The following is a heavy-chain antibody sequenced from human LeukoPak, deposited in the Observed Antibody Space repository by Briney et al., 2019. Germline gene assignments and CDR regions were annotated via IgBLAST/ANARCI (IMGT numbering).Heavy chain of an antibody. CDR3: AKDGTIFGVVRLGYMDV. CDR2: ISGSGGST. D-gene: IGHD3-3*01. J-gene: IGHJ6*03. CDR1: GFTFSSYA. Sequence: GGSLRLPCAASGFTFSSYAMSWVRQAPGKGLEWLSAISGSGGSTYYADSVKGRFTISRDNSKNTLYLQMNSLRAEDTAVYYCAKDGTIFGVVRLGYMDVWGKGTTVTVSS. V-gene: IGHV3-23*01.